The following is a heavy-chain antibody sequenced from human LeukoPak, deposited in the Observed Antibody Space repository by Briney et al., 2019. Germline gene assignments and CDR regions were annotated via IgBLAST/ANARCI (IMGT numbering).Heavy chain of an antibody. Sequence: GGSLRLSCAASGFTFSSYAMSWVRQAPGKGLEWVSAISGSGGSTYYADSVKGRFTISRDNSKNTLYLQINSLRAEDTAVYYCAKIYCSGGSCSDYWGQGTLVTVSS. D-gene: IGHD2-15*01. CDR2: ISGSGGST. V-gene: IGHV3-23*01. CDR3: AKIYCSGGSCSDY. J-gene: IGHJ4*02. CDR1: GFTFSSYA.